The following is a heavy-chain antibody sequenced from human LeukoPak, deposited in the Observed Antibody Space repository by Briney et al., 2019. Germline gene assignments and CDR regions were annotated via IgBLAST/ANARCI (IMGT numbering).Heavy chain of an antibody. J-gene: IGHJ6*02. CDR2: IYTSGST. CDR3: ARDKRVVTRFSRHYYYYYGMDV. Sequence: ASETLSLTCAVYGGSFSGYYWSWIRQPAGKGLEWIGRIYTSGSTNYNPSLKSRVTMSVDTSKNQFSLKLSSVTAADTAVYYCARDKRVVTRFSRHYYYYYGMDVWGQGTTVTVSS. CDR1: GGSFSGYY. V-gene: IGHV4-4*07. D-gene: IGHD4-23*01.